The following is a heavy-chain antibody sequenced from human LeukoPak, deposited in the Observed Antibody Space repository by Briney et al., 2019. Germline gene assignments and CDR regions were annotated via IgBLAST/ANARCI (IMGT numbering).Heavy chain of an antibody. CDR1: GGSISSYS. D-gene: IGHD3-3*01. J-gene: IGHJ4*02. CDR3: ARRGDFLDY. Sequence: PSETLSLTCTVSGGSISSYSWSWIRQPPGNALEWIGYIYTSGSTNYNPSLKSRVTISVDTSKNQVSLKLSSVTAADTAVYYCARRGDFLDYWGQGTLVTVSS. CDR2: IYTSGST. V-gene: IGHV4-4*09.